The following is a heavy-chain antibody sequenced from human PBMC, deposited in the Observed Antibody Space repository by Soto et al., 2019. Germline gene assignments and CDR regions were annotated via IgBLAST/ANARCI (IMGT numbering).Heavy chain of an antibody. CDR3: ARSDWSGYLDV. CDR1: GYSFISYW. D-gene: IGHD3-3*01. CDR2: IYPGDSDT. Sequence: GESLKISCKTSGYSFISYWVAWVRQLPGKGLEWMGIIYPGDSDTRYSPSFLGQVTISADKSISTAYLQWSRLKASDTAMYYCARSDWSGYLDVWGQGTTVTVSS. V-gene: IGHV5-51*01. J-gene: IGHJ6*02.